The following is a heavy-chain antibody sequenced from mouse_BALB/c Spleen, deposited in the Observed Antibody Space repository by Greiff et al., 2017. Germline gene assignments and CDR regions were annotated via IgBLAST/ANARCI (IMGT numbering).Heavy chain of an antibody. Sequence: EVQLVESGGGLVQPGGSLRLSCATSGFTFTDYYMSWVRQPPGKALEWLGFIRNKANGYTTEYSASVKGRFTISRDNSQSILYLQMNTLRAEDSATYYCARDLLDAMDYWGQGTSVTVSS. CDR2: IRNKANGYTT. D-gene: IGHD2-1*01. J-gene: IGHJ4*01. CDR3: ARDLLDAMDY. V-gene: IGHV7-3*02. CDR1: GFTFTDYY.